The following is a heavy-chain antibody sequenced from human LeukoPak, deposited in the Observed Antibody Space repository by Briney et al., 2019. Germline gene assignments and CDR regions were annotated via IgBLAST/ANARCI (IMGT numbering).Heavy chain of an antibody. V-gene: IGHV4-39*07. CDR2: IYYRGST. Sequence: SETLSLTCTVSGGSISSSSYYWGWIRQPPGKGLEWIGSIYYRGSTYYNPSLKSRVTISVDTSKNQFSLKLTSVTAADTALYYCARIFGELFGDYYGMDVWGQGTTVTVSS. J-gene: IGHJ6*02. CDR3: ARIFGELFGDYYGMDV. CDR1: GGSISSSSYY. D-gene: IGHD3-10*01.